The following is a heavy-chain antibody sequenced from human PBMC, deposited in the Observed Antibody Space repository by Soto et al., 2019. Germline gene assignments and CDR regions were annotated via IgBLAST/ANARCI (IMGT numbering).Heavy chain of an antibody. V-gene: IGHV4-39*01. Sequence: QLQLQESGPRLVKLSETLSLTCTVSGGSISSSNYYWAWIRQPPGKGLEWIGSIFYSRNTSYNPSLKSRVTISVDASKKPFSLKLTSVTDADTALYCCSVAGQGDLDGVDVWGQGTTVTVCS. CDR1: GGSISSSNYY. CDR3: SVAGQGDLDGVDV. J-gene: IGHJ6*02. D-gene: IGHD6-19*01. CDR2: IFYSRNT.